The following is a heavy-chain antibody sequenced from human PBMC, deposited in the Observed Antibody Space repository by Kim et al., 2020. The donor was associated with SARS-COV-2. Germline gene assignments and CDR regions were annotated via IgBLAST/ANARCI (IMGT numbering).Heavy chain of an antibody. D-gene: IGHD3-22*01. J-gene: IGHJ4*02. CDR3: TTDPGDGSCFGPGY. Sequence: YDAPVKGRFTISRDDSKNTVYLQTNSLKADDTAVYYCTTDPGDGSCFGPGYWGQGTLVTVSS. V-gene: IGHV3-15*01.